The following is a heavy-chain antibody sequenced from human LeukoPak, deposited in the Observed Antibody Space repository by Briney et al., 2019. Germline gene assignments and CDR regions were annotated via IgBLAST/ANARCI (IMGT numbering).Heavy chain of an antibody. J-gene: IGHJ4*02. CDR1: GFTFSNAW. CDR3: TTDYGSGSYPLYYFDY. Sequence: PGGSLRLSCAASGFTFSNAWMSWVRQAPGKGLEWVGRIKSKTDGGTTDYAAPVKGRFTISRDDSKNTLYLQMNSLKTEDTAVYYCTTDYGSGSYPLYYFDYWGQGTLVTVSS. D-gene: IGHD3-10*01. CDR2: IKSKTDGGTT. V-gene: IGHV3-15*01.